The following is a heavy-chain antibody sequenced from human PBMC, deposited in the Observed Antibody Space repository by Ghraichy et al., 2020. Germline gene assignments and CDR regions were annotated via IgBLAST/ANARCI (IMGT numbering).Heavy chain of an antibody. D-gene: IGHD6-6*01. J-gene: IGHJ6*02. V-gene: IGHV3-21*01. Sequence: LSLTCAASGFTFSSYSMNWVRQAPGKGLEWVSSISSSSSYIYYADSVKGRFTISRDNAKNSLYLQMNSLRAEDTAVYYCARDSSSSGYYGMDVWGQGTTVTVSS. CDR1: GFTFSSYS. CDR2: ISSSSSYI. CDR3: ARDSSSSGYYGMDV.